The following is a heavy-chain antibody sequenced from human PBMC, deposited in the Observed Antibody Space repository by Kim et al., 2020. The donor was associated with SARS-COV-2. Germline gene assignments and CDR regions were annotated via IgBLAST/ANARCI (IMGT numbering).Heavy chain of an antibody. CDR3: AKDISSDDGDYAYGLGFDY. Sequence: GRFTISRDNSKTALYLQMISLKTEDTALYYCAKDISSDDGDYAYGLGFDYWGQGTLVTVSS. V-gene: IGHV3-43*01. J-gene: IGHJ4*02. D-gene: IGHD4-17*01.